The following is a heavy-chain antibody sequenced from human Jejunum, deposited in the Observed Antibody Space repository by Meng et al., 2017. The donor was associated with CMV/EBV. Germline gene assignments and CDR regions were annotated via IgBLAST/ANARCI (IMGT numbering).Heavy chain of an antibody. D-gene: IGHD5-24*01. CDR1: GERVSSNGAS. J-gene: IGHJ4*02. V-gene: IGHV6-1*01. CDR2: TFFRSRWYS. Sequence: QVHLQQSGPGLLKPSQTLSLTCAISGERVSSNGASWNWIRQSPSRGLEWLGRTFFRSRWYSDYAESVKGRIIINADTSKNQVSLELISITPEDTAVYFCTRDRRTDGYNYEGCDYWGQGTLVTVSS. CDR3: TRDRRTDGYNYEGCDY.